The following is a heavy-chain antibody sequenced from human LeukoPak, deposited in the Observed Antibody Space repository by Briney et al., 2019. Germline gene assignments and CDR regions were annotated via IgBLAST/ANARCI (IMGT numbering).Heavy chain of an antibody. Sequence: SETLSLTCTVTGDSVSSGSSYWSWIRQPPGKGLEWIGYIYHSGSTNYNPSLKNRVTISLDTSKNQFSLKLSSETAADTAVYYCARGSGWYFVYWGQGTLVPSPQ. V-gene: IGHV4-61*01. J-gene: IGHJ4*02. CDR1: GDSVSSGSSY. CDR2: IYHSGST. D-gene: IGHD6-19*01. CDR3: ARGSGWYFVY.